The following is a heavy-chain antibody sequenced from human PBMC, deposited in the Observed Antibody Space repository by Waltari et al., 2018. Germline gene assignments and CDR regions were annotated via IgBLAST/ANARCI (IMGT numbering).Heavy chain of an antibody. CDR3: ARAGIVVVVADAFDI. D-gene: IGHD2-15*01. CDR2: IYYSGST. J-gene: IGHJ3*02. V-gene: IGHV4-30-4*08. CDR1: GGSIRSGGYY. Sequence: QVQLQESGPGLVKPSQTLSLTCTVSGGSIRSGGYYWSWIRQHPGKGLEWIGYIYYSGSTYYNPSLKSRVTRSVDTAKNQFSLKLSSVTAADTAVYYCARAGIVVVVADAFDIWGQGTMVTVSS.